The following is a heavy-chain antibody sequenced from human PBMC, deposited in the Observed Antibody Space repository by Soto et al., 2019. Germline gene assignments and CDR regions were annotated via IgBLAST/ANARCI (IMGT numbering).Heavy chain of an antibody. V-gene: IGHV3-23*01. D-gene: IGHD2-8*01. J-gene: IGHJ4*02. CDR2: IRYDLDGQ. CDR1: GFTLKNYM. CDR3: AVLGYCTRTTCI. Sequence: EVHLLESGGGLVQPGGSLRLSCEASGFTLKNYMMTWVRQAPGKGLGWVSSIRYDLDGQEHADSVKGRFPISRDTSKNMLYLQMNDLRPDDTAVYYCAVLGYCTRTTCIWGQGTLVTVSS.